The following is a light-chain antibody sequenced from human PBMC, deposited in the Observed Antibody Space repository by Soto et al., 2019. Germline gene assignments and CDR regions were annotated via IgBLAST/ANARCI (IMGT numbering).Light chain of an antibody. J-gene: IGKJ1*01. CDR2: AAS. CDR3: QQYGSSSWT. V-gene: IGKV3-20*01. Sequence: EIVLTQSPGPLSLSPGERATLSCRASQSVSSSYLAWYQQKPGQAPRLLIYAASSRATGIPDRFSGSGSGTDFTLTISRLEPEDFAVYYCQQYGSSSWTFGQGTTVEIK. CDR1: QSVSSSY.